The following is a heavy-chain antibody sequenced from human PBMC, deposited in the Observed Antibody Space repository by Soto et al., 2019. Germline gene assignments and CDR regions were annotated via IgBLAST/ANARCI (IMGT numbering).Heavy chain of an antibody. V-gene: IGHV1-18*01. CDR1: GYTFTSYG. D-gene: IGHD2-2*03. Sequence: ASVKVSCTASGYTFTSYGSIWVRQAPGQGLEWMGWISAYNGNTNYAQKLQGRVTMTTDTSTSTAYMELRSLRSDDTAVYYCARSSLGYCSSTSCYAFDIWGQGTMVT. CDR3: ARSSLGYCSSTSCYAFDI. J-gene: IGHJ3*02. CDR2: ISAYNGNT.